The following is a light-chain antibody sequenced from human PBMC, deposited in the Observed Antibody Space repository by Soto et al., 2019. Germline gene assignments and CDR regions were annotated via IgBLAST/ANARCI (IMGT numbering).Light chain of an antibody. Sequence: LTQPASVSGSPGQSITISCTGTSSDVGGYNYVSWYQQYPGKAPKLMIYDVSNRPSGVSNRFSGSKSGNTASLTISGLQAEDEADYYCSSYTSSSPYVFGTGTKLTVL. CDR3: SSYTSSSPYV. J-gene: IGLJ1*01. CDR1: SSDVGGYNY. CDR2: DVS. V-gene: IGLV2-14*01.